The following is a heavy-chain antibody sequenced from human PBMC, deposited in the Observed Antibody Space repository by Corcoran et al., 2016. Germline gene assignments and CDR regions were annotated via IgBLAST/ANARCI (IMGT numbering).Heavy chain of an antibody. J-gene: IGHJ3*02. V-gene: IGHV4-38-2*02. D-gene: IGHD3-22*01. CDR2: IYHSGST. CDR3: ARDSAMIVGADDSFDI. CDR1: GYSISSGYY. Sequence: QVQLQESGPGLVKPSQTLSLTCTVSGYSISSGYYCGWIRQPPGRGLEWGGSIYHSGSTYYNPSLKSRVTITVDTSTNQFSLKLSAVTAADTAVYYCARDSAMIVGADDSFDIWGQGTMVTVSS.